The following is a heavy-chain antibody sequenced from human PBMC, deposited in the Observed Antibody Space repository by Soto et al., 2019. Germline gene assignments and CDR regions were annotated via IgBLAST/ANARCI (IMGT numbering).Heavy chain of an antibody. J-gene: IGHJ6*02. CDR1: DYSISSDYY. D-gene: IGHD6-13*01. Sequence: SETLSLTCTVSDYSISSDYYWGWIRQSPGNGLEWIASFYHTGSTHYNPSLKSRVTISVDTSKNQFSLKLSSVTAADTAVYYCARGLRSSWYGPYYYYYYGMDVWGQGTTVTVSS. V-gene: IGHV4-38-2*02. CDR3: ARGLRSSWYGPYYYYYYGMDV. CDR2: FYHTGST.